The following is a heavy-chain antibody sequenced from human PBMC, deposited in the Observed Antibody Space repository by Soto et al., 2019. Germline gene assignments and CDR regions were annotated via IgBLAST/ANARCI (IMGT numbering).Heavy chain of an antibody. CDR2: ISYDGSNK. CDR1: GFTFSSYA. V-gene: IGHV3-30-3*01. D-gene: IGHD3-22*01. CDR3: ARGTTMIVVVTTDY. J-gene: IGHJ4*02. Sequence: GGSLRLSCAASGFTFSSYAMHWVRQAPGKGLEWVAVISYDGSNKYYADSVKGRFTISRDNSKNTLYLQMNSLRAEDTAVYYCARGTTMIVVVTTDYWAQGTLVTVCS.